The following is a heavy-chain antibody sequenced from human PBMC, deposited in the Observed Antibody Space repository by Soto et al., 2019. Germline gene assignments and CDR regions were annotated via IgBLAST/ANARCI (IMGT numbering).Heavy chain of an antibody. Sequence: QVQLVQSGAEVKKPGSSVKVSCKASGGTFSSYTISWVRQAPGQGLEWMGRIIPILGIANYAQKFQGIVTITADKSTSTAYMELSSVGSEDTAVYYCARDSGFIRWGQGTLVTVSS. V-gene: IGHV1-69*08. CDR1: GGTFSSYT. CDR3: ARDSGFIR. J-gene: IGHJ4*02. D-gene: IGHD3-10*01. CDR2: IIPILGIA.